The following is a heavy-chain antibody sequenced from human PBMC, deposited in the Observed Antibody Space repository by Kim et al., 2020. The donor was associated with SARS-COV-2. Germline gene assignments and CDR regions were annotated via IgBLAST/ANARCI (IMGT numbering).Heavy chain of an antibody. CDR3: AREFGRLAN. J-gene: IGHJ4*02. CDR2: INTNTVKP. D-gene: IGHD3-16*01. Sequence: ASVKVSCKASGYSFTSDAMNWVRQAPGQGLEWMGWINTNTVKPTYAQGFAGRFVFSLGTSVSTAYLQISSLKIEDTAVYYCAREFGRLANWGQGTLVTVSS. CDR1: GYSFTSDA. V-gene: IGHV7-4-1*02.